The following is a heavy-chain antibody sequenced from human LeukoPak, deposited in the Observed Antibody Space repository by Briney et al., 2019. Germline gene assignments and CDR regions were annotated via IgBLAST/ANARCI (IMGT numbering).Heavy chain of an antibody. CDR3: ARVPRLLNCSSTSCYTGGYFDY. V-gene: IGHV4-30-2*01. CDR1: GGSISSGGYY. CDR2: IYHSGST. Sequence: SQTLSLTCTVSGGSISSGGYYWSWLRQPPGKGLEWIGYIYHSGSTYYNPSLKSRVTISVDRSKNQFSLKLSSVTAADTAVYYCARVPRLLNCSSTSCYTGGYFDYWGQGTLVTVSS. J-gene: IGHJ4*02. D-gene: IGHD2-2*02.